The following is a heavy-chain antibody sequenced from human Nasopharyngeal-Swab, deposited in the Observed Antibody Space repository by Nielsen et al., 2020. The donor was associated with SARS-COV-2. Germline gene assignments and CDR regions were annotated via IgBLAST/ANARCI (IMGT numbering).Heavy chain of an antibody. CDR3: AKDGEEQQLVRYFQH. CDR1: GFTFDDYA. V-gene: IGHV3-9*01. Sequence: SLKISCAASGFTFDDYATHWVRQAPGKGLEWVSGISWNSGSIGYADSVKGRFTISRDNAKNSLYLQMNSLRAEDTAVYYCAKDGEEQQLVRYFQHWGQGTLVTVSS. CDR2: ISWNSGSI. J-gene: IGHJ1*01. D-gene: IGHD6-13*01.